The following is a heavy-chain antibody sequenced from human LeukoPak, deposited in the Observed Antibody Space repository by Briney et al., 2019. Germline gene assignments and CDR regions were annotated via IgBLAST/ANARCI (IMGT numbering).Heavy chain of an antibody. CDR2: ISNSGGST. CDR3: AREGGPYRPLDH. J-gene: IGHJ4*02. CDR1: GFTFSSFA. Sequence: GGSLRLSCAASGFTFSSFALTWVRQAPGKGLEWVSAISNSGGSTYYADSVKGRFTISRDNSKNTLYLQMDSLRAEDTAVYYCAREGGPYRPLDHSGQGTLVTVSS. V-gene: IGHV3-23*01.